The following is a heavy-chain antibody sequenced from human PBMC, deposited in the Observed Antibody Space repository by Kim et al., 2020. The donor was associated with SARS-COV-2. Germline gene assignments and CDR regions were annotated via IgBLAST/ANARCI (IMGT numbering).Heavy chain of an antibody. CDR3: ATIYFLEIYGSGSWWFDP. V-gene: IGHV1-24*01. Sequence: ASVKVSCKVSGYTLTELSMHWVRQAPGKGLEWMGGFDPEDGETIYAQKFQGRVTMTEDTSTDTAYMELSSLRSEDTAVYYCATIYFLEIYGSGSWWFDPWGQGTLVTVSS. J-gene: IGHJ5*02. CDR1: GYTLTELS. D-gene: IGHD3-10*01. CDR2: FDPEDGET.